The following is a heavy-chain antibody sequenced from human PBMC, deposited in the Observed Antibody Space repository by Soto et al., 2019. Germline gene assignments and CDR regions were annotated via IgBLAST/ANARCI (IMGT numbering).Heavy chain of an antibody. J-gene: IGHJ6*02. CDR3: ARVRPDVLRYFDWFPRDYYYYGMDV. CDR2: ISAYNGNT. Sequence: QVQLVQSGAEVKKPGASVKVSCKASGYTFTSYGISWVRQAPGQGLEWMGWISAYNGNTNYAQKLQGRVTMTTDTTPSTAYMELRSLRSDDTAVYYCARVRPDVLRYFDWFPRDYYYYGMDVWGQGTTVTVSS. D-gene: IGHD3-9*01. CDR1: GYTFTSYG. V-gene: IGHV1-18*01.